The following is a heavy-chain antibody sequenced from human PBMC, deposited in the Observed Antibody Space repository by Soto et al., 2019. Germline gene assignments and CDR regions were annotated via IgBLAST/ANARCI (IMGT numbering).Heavy chain of an antibody. CDR3: ARRVSDFDM. V-gene: IGHV1-3*01. D-gene: IGHD2-8*01. J-gene: IGHJ3*02. Sequence: QVHIVQSGAEVKEPGASVNISCKTSGYTFVSYAIHWVRQAPGQGLEWMGWVNPSNGNTRYSQKFQGRVSITRDTSASTAYMELSSLKSADTAVYYCARRVSDFDMWGQGKKGTVSS. CDR2: VNPSNGNT. CDR1: GYTFVSYA.